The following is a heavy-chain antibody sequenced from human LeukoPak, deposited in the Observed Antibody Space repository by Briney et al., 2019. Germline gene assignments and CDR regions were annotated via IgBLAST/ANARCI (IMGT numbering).Heavy chain of an antibody. Sequence: ASVKVSCKASGYTFTSYGISWVRQAPGQGLEWMGWISAYNGNTNYAQKLQGRVTMTTDTSTSTAYMELRSLRSDDTAVYYCARDLGWRDSSGSSDYWGQGTLVTVSS. J-gene: IGHJ4*02. CDR2: ISAYNGNT. CDR1: GYTFTSYG. D-gene: IGHD3-22*01. CDR3: ARDLGWRDSSGSSDY. V-gene: IGHV1-18*01.